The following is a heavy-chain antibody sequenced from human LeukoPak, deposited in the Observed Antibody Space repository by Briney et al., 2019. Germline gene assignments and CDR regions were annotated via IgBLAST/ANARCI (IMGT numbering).Heavy chain of an antibody. Sequence: ASVKVSCKASGYTFTSYGISWVRQAPGQGLEWMGWISAYNGNTNYAQKLQGRVTMTTDTSTSTAYMELRSLRSDDTAVYYCARDLGWRDSSGSSDYWGQGTLVTVSS. J-gene: IGHJ4*02. CDR2: ISAYNGNT. CDR1: GYTFTSYG. D-gene: IGHD3-22*01. CDR3: ARDLGWRDSSGSSDY. V-gene: IGHV1-18*01.